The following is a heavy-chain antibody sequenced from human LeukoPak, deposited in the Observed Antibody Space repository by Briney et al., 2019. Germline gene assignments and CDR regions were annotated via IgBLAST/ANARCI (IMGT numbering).Heavy chain of an antibody. CDR3: ARRASSSSYHYYYYYYYMDV. J-gene: IGHJ6*03. CDR1: GYSISSGYY. Sequence: SETLSLTCTVSGYSISSGYYWGWIRQPPGKGLEWIGSIYHSGSTYYNPSLKSRVTISVDTSKNQFSLKLSSVTAADTAVYYCARRASSSSYHYYYYYYYMDVWGKGTTVTVSS. CDR2: IYHSGST. D-gene: IGHD6-6*01. V-gene: IGHV4-38-2*02.